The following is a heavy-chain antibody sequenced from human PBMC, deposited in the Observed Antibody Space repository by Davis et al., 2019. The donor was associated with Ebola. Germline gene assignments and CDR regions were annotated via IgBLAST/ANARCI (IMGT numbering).Heavy chain of an antibody. V-gene: IGHV3-43*01. J-gene: IGHJ6*02. CDR1: GFTFDDYT. CDR2: ISWDGGST. D-gene: IGHD3-10*01. CDR3: AKDMAIWFGGLSAGMDV. Sequence: GESLKISCAASGFTFDDYTMHWVRQAPGKGLEWVSLISWDGGSTYYADSVKGRFTISRDNSKNSLYLQMNSLRTEDTALYYCAKDMAIWFGGLSAGMDVWGQGTTVTVSS.